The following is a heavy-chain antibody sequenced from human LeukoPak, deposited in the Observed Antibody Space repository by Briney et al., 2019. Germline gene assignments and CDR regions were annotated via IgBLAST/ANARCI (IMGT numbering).Heavy chain of an antibody. CDR3: AKGVIVVVPAARGFEY. J-gene: IGHJ4*02. D-gene: IGHD2-2*01. CDR2: ISGSGSGGST. CDR1: GFTFSSCD. V-gene: IGHV3-23*01. Sequence: PGGSLRLSCAASGFTFSSCDMSWVRQAPGKGLEWVSSISGSGSGGSTYYADSVKGRFTISRDNSKNTLYLQMNGLRAEDTAVYYCAKGVIVVVPAARGFEYWGQGIRVTVSS.